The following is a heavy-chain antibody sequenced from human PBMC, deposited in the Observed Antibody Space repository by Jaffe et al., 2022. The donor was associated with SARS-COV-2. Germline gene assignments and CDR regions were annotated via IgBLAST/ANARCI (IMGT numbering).Heavy chain of an antibody. Sequence: QVQLVQSGAEVKKPGASVKVSCKASGYTFTGYYMHWVRQAPGQGLEWMGRINPNSGGTNYAQKFQGRVTMTRDTSISTAYMELSRLRSDDTAVYYCARLPDLKTVYDSSGYYYVYGMDVWGQGTTVTVSS. V-gene: IGHV1-2*06. CDR2: INPNSGGT. J-gene: IGHJ6*02. D-gene: IGHD3-22*01. CDR1: GYTFTGYY. CDR3: ARLPDLKTVYDSSGYYYVYGMDV.